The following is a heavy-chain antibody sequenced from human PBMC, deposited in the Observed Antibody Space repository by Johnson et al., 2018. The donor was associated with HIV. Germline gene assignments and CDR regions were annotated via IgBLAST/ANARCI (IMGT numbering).Heavy chain of an antibody. Sequence: QVQLVESGGGVVQPGRSLRLSCAASGFTFSSYAMHWVRQAPGKGLEWVAFIRYDGSNKYYADSVKGRFTISRDNSKNTLYLQMNSLRAEDTAVYYCARVVQQRVREDAFDIWGQGTMVIVTS. V-gene: IGHV3-30*02. CDR2: IRYDGSNK. J-gene: IGHJ3*02. CDR3: ARVVQQRVREDAFDI. CDR1: GFTFSSYA. D-gene: IGHD6-13*01.